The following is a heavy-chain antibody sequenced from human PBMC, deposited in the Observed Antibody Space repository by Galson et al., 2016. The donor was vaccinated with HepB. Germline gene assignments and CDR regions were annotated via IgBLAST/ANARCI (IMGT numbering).Heavy chain of an antibody. Sequence: SCKASGYTFPSFYMHWVRQAPGQGLEWMGIINPGGGSTSYAQKFQGRVTMTRDTSTSTVYMELSSLRSEDTALYYCARDQEYSSGSRWGAFDIWGQGTMVTVSS. CDR1: GYTFPSFY. V-gene: IGHV1-46*03. D-gene: IGHD6-19*01. CDR3: ARDQEYSSGSRWGAFDI. CDR2: INPGGGST. J-gene: IGHJ3*02.